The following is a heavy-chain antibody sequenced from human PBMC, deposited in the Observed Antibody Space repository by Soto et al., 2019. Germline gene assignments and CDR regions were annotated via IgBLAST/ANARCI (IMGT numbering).Heavy chain of an antibody. V-gene: IGHV1-69*13. CDR3: AKDVGFQQHLFVFDL. J-gene: IGHJ4*02. Sequence: SVKVSCKASGGTFTDYSFSWVRQAPGQGLEWMGGIIPIFRSSNFAQKFQGRLTIFADASAGTAYMELSSLRSDDTAIYYCAKDVGFQQHLFVFDLWGQGTLVTVSS. CDR2: IIPIFRSS. CDR1: GGTFTDYS. D-gene: IGHD3-10*02.